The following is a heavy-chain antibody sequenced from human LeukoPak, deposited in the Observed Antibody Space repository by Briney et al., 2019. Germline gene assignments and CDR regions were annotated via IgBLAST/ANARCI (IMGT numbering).Heavy chain of an antibody. Sequence: PSETLSLTCTVSGGSISSGDYYWSWLRQPPGKGLEWIGYIYYSGSTYYNPSLKSRVTISVDTSKNQFSLKLSSVTAADTAVYYCAREVGITIFGVSYYGMDVWGQGTTVTVSS. J-gene: IGHJ6*02. CDR1: GGSISSGDYY. CDR2: IYYSGST. V-gene: IGHV4-30-4*02. D-gene: IGHD3-3*01. CDR3: AREVGITIFGVSYYGMDV.